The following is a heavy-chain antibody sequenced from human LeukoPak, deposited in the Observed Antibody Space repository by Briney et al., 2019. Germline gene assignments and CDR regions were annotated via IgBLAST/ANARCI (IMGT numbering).Heavy chain of an antibody. V-gene: IGHV4-34*01. CDR1: GGSFSGYY. Sequence: SETLSLTCAVYGGSFSGYYWSWIRQPPGKGLEWIGEINHSGSTNYNPSLKSRVTISVDTSKNQFSLKLSSVTAADTAVYYCARDRSYYDSSGYSLDYWGQGTLVTVSS. J-gene: IGHJ4*02. CDR3: ARDRSYYDSSGYSLDY. CDR2: INHSGST. D-gene: IGHD3-22*01.